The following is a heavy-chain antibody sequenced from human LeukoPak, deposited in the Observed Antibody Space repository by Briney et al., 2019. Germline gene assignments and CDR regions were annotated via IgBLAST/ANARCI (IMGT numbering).Heavy chain of an antibody. CDR2: ISAGNGNT. Sequence: ASVKVSCKASGYTFTTYTIHWVRRAPGQRLEWMGWISAGNGNTKYSQKFQGRVTITRDTYASTAYMELSSLRSEDTAVYYCARQLPYLQFDHWGQGTLVTVSS. D-gene: IGHD2-2*01. CDR3: ARQLPYLQFDH. CDR1: GYTFTTYT. V-gene: IGHV1-3*01. J-gene: IGHJ4*02.